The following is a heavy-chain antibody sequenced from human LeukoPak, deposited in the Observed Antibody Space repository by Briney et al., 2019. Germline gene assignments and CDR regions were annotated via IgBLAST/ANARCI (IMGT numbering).Heavy chain of an antibody. V-gene: IGHV1-2*02. CDR3: ARPMGSSWKGYYYYYMDV. J-gene: IGHJ6*03. D-gene: IGHD6-13*01. Sequence: ASVKVSCKASGYTFTGYYMHWVRQAPGQGLEWMGWINPNSGGTNYAQKFQGRVTMTSDTSISTAYMELSRLRSDDTAVYYCARPMGSSWKGYYYYYMDVWGKGTTVTVSS. CDR1: GYTFTGYY. CDR2: INPNSGGT.